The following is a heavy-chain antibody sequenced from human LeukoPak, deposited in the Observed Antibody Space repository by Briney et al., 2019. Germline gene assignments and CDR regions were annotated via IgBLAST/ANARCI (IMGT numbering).Heavy chain of an antibody. J-gene: IGHJ6*02. Sequence: SQTLSLTCAISGDSVSSNSVAWNWIRQSPSRGLEWLGRTYYRSKWYNDYAISVESRIAINADTSKNQFSLQLNSVTPEDTAVYYCARDPAGMDVWGQGTTVTVSS. CDR3: ARDPAGMDV. V-gene: IGHV6-1*01. CDR1: GDSVSSNSVA. CDR2: TYYRSKWYN.